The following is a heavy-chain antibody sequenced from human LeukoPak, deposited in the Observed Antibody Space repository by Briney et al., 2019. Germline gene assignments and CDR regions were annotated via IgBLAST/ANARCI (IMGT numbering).Heavy chain of an antibody. CDR3: ASIVASDAFDI. D-gene: IGHD5-12*01. Sequence: GASMKVSCKASGNTLSSYDINWVRQATGQGLEWMGWMNPNSGNTGYAQKFQGRVTMTRNTSISTAYLELSSLRSEDTAVYYCASIVASDAFDIWGQGTMVTVSS. CDR1: GNTLSSYD. J-gene: IGHJ3*02. V-gene: IGHV1-8*01. CDR2: MNPNSGNT.